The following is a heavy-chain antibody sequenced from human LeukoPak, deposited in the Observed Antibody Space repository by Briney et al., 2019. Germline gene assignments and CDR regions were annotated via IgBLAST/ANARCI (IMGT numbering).Heavy chain of an antibody. Sequence: SETLSLTCTVSGGSISNYYWSWIRQPPGEGLEWIGYIYYSGSTNYNPSLKSRVTISVDTSKNQFSLKLCSVTAADTAVYYCARTTYYYDSSGVYYFDYWGQGTLVTVSS. D-gene: IGHD3-22*01. CDR1: GGSISNYY. V-gene: IGHV4-59*08. CDR3: ARTTYYYDSSGVYYFDY. CDR2: IYYSGST. J-gene: IGHJ4*02.